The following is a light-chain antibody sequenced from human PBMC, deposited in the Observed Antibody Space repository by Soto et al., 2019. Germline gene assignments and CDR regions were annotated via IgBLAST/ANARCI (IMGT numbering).Light chain of an antibody. V-gene: IGKV3-15*01. CDR1: QNVNSN. Sequence: EVVMTQSPVGLSVSPGEGATLSCRASQNVNSNLAWYQQKPGQAPRLLSYGASTRATGIPARFSGSGSGTEFSITISSLQSEDFAVYYCQQSDTWPLTFGGGTKVEIK. J-gene: IGKJ4*01. CDR3: QQSDTWPLT. CDR2: GAS.